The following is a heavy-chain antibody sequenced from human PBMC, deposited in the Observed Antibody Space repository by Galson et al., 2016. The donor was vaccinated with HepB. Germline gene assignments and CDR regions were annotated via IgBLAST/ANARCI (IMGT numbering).Heavy chain of an antibody. CDR2: ISSTSHFI. D-gene: IGHD6-13*01. Sequence: LEWVSSISSTSHFIYYADSVKGRFTISRDNAKSSVFLQMDSLGAEDTAMYFRAREDSSNWPYFDYWGRGALVTVSS. V-gene: IGHV3-21*06. CDR3: AREDSSNWPYFDY. J-gene: IGHJ4*02.